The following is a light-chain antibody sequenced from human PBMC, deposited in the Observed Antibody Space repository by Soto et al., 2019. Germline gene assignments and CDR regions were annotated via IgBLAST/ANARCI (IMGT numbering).Light chain of an antibody. CDR1: QGIANA. V-gene: IGKV1-13*02. J-gene: IGKJ2*01. CDR3: QQFNSYPLYT. Sequence: AIQLTQSPSSLSASVGDRVIITCRASQGIANALAWYQQKPGKPPKLLISDASSLQSGVPSRFSGAGSGTDFTFTISSLQPEDLATYYCQQFNSYPLYTFGQGTTLEIK. CDR2: DAS.